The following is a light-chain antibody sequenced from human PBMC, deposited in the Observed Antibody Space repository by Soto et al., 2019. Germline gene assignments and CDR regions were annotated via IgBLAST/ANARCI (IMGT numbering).Light chain of an antibody. Sequence: EIVLTQSPATLSLSPGERATLSCRASQSVSSYLAWYRQKPGQAPRLLNYDASNRATGIPARFSGSESGTDFTLNLCSREPEDFAVYYCQQRSNWLTFGGGTKVEIK. J-gene: IGKJ4*01. CDR2: DAS. CDR1: QSVSSY. CDR3: QQRSNWLT. V-gene: IGKV3-11*01.